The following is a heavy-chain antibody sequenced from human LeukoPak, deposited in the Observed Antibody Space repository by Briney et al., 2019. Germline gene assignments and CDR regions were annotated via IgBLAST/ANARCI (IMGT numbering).Heavy chain of an antibody. D-gene: IGHD6-19*01. Sequence: GASVKVSCKASGYTFTSYGISWVRQAPGQGPEWMGWISAYNGNTNYAQKLQGRVTMTTDTSTSTAYMEQRSLRSDDTAVYYCAILAVAGTFYDYWGQGTLVTVSS. CDR1: GYTFTSYG. V-gene: IGHV1-18*01. J-gene: IGHJ4*02. CDR2: ISAYNGNT. CDR3: AILAVAGTFYDY.